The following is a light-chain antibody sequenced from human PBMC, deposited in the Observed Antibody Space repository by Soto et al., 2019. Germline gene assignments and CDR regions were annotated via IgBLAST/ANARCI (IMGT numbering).Light chain of an antibody. Sequence: EIVLTQSPATLSLSPGERATLSCRASQSVSSYLAWYQQKPGQAPRLLIYDASNRATGIPARFSGSASGTDFTLTISSLEPEDFAVYYCQQRSNWPLITFGQVTRLEIK. CDR2: DAS. CDR3: QQRSNWPLIT. J-gene: IGKJ5*01. CDR1: QSVSSY. V-gene: IGKV3-11*01.